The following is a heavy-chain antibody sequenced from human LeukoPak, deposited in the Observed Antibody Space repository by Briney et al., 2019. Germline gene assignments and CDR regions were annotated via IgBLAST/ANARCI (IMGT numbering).Heavy chain of an antibody. J-gene: IGHJ4*02. Sequence: SETLSLTCTVSGGSISSGGYYWSWIRQHPGKGLEWIGYIYYSGSTYYNPSLKSRVTISVDTSKNQFSLKLSSVTAADTAVYYCAGGGSGSLFDYWGQGTLVTVSS. D-gene: IGHD3-10*01. CDR2: IYYSGST. CDR3: AGGGSGSLFDY. CDR1: GGSISSGGYY. V-gene: IGHV4-31*03.